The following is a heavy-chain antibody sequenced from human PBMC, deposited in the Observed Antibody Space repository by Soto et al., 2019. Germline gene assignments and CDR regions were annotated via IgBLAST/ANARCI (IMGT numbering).Heavy chain of an antibody. CDR2: INPSGGST. J-gene: IGHJ4*02. CDR3: ARSQHSYGNYFDS. CDR1: GYTFTNYY. D-gene: IGHD5-18*01. V-gene: IGHV1-46*01. Sequence: ASVKVSCKASGYTFTNYYMSWVRQAPGQGFEWMGMINPSGGSTSYAQKFQGRVTVSRDTSTTTVYMELSSLRYEDTAEYFCARSQHSYGNYFDSWGQGALVTVSS.